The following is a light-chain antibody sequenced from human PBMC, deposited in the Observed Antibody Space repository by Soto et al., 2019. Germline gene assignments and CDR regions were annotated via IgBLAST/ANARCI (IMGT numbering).Light chain of an antibody. CDR1: QSISSW. V-gene: IGKV1-5*01. CDR3: QQYSTYPWT. J-gene: IGKJ1*01. CDR2: DAS. Sequence: GDRVTITCRASQSISSWLAWYQQKPGKAPKVLIFDASSLESGVPSRFSGSGSATEFTLTISSLQPDDFATYYCQQYSTYPWTSGQGTKVDIK.